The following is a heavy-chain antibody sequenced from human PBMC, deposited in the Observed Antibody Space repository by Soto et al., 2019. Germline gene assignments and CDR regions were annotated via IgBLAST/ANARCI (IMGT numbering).Heavy chain of an antibody. V-gene: IGHV4-31*03. J-gene: IGHJ5*02. CDR1: GGSISTGGYY. CDR3: ARSVFP. Sequence: QVQLQESGPGLVKPSQTLSLTCTVSGGSISTGGYYWNWIRQHPGKGLEWIGYFYYSGSTSYNPSPQRRVTISVNTSKNQFSLKLSSVTAADTAVYYCARSVFPWGQGTLVTVSS. CDR2: FYYSGST.